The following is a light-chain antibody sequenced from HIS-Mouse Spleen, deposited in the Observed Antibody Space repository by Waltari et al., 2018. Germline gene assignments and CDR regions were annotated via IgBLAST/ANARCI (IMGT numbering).Light chain of an antibody. J-gene: IGLJ2*01. CDR3: SSYTSSSTV. Sequence: QSALTQPASVSGSPGQSITISCTGTSSDVGGYNYVPWYQQHPGKAPKLMIYEVSNRPSWVSNRFSGSKSGNTASLTISGLQAEDEADYYCSSYTSSSTVFGGGTKLTVL. CDR1: SSDVGGYNY. V-gene: IGLV2-14*01. CDR2: EVS.